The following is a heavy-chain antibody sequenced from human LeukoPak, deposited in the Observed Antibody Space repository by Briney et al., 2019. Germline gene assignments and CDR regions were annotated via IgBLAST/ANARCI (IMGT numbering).Heavy chain of an antibody. CDR1: GFTFSSYA. V-gene: IGHV3-30-3*01. J-gene: IGHJ4*01. CDR2: ISSDGSNT. CDR3: ARDEEGHFDY. Sequence: GGSLRLPCAASGFTFSSYAMHWVRQAPGKGLEWVAVISSDGSNTYYADSVKGRFSISRDNSKNTLFLQMNSLRAEDTAVYYCARDEEGHFDYWGQGTLVTVSS.